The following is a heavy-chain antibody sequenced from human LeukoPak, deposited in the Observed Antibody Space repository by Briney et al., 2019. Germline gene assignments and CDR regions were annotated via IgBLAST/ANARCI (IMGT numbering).Heavy chain of an antibody. J-gene: IGHJ4*02. Sequence: GGSLRLSCAASGFTFSSYAMHWVRQAPGKGLEWVAVISYDGSNKYYADSVKGQFTISRDTSKNTLYLQMNSLRAEDTAVYYCARGHPRYSSSFQQYEGGAIDYWGQGTLVTVSS. CDR1: GFTFSSYA. CDR2: ISYDGSNK. V-gene: IGHV3-30-3*01. D-gene: IGHD6-13*01. CDR3: ARGHPRYSSSFQQYEGGAIDY.